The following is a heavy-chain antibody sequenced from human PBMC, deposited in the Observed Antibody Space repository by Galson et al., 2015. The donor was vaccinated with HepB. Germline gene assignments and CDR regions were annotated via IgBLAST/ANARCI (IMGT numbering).Heavy chain of an antibody. J-gene: IGHJ4*02. V-gene: IGHV3-23*01. CDR2: ISGSGGYT. D-gene: IGHD3-10*01. CDR1: GFTFSSYA. CDR3: ARRSGQGFVY. Sequence: SLRLSCAASGFTFSSYAMNWVRQAPGKGLEWVSYISGSGGYTVYADSVKGRFTISRDSSNSTLFLQMNSLRVEDTAFYFCARRSGQGFVYWGQGTLVTVSS.